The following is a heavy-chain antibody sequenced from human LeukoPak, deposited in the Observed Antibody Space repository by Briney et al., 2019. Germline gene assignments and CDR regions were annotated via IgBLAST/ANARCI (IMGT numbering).Heavy chain of an antibody. CDR1: GFTFSSYA. V-gene: IGHV3-23*01. CDR3: AKKYSSSFSPYNWFDP. D-gene: IGHD6-6*01. J-gene: IGHJ5*02. Sequence: GGSLRLSCAASGFTFSSYAMSWVRQAPGKGLEWVSAISGSGGSTYYADSVKGRFTISRDNSKNTLYLQMNSLRAEDTAVYYCAKKYSSSFSPYNWFDPWGQGTLVTVSS. CDR2: ISGSGGST.